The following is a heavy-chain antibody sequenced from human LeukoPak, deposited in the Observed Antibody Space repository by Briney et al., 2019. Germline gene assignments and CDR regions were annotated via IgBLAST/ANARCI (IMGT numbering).Heavy chain of an antibody. CDR1: GYTFTGYY. J-gene: IGHJ3*02. V-gene: IGHV1-2*06. Sequence: ASVKVSCKASGYTFTGYYMHWVRQAPGQGLEWMGRINPNSGGTNYAQKFQGRVTMTRGTPISTAYMELSRLRSDDTAVYYCARVGAAAGTAFDIWGQGTMVTVSS. D-gene: IGHD6-13*01. CDR2: INPNSGGT. CDR3: ARVGAAAGTAFDI.